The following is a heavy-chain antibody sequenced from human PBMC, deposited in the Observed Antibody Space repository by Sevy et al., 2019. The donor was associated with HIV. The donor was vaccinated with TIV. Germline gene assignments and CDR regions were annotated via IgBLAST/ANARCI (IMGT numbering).Heavy chain of an antibody. D-gene: IGHD3-22*01. CDR1: GYTFTGYY. V-gene: IGHV1-2*02. CDR3: ARTPNGSSEYYFDY. Sequence: ASVKVSCKASGYTFTGYYMHWVRQAPGQGLEWMGWINPNSGGTNYAQKFQGRVTMTRDTSIRTAYMELSRLRSDDTAVYYCARTPNGSSEYYFDYWGQGTLVTVSS. CDR2: INPNSGGT. J-gene: IGHJ4*02.